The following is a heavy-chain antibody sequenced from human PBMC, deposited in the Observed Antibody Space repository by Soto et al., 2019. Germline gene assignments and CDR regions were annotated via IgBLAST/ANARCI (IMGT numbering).Heavy chain of an antibody. J-gene: IGHJ4*02. CDR2: NNPNSGGT. V-gene: IGHV1-2*02. D-gene: IGHD2-15*01. CDR1: GYTFTGYY. CDR3: ARVNVVVVASTREYYFDY. Sequence: QVQLVQSGAEVKKPGASVKVSCKASGYTFTGYYMHWVRQAPGQGLEWMGWNNPNSGGTNYAQKFQGRVTMTRDTSISTAYMELSRLRSDDTAVYYCARVNVVVVASTREYYFDYWGQGTLVTVSS.